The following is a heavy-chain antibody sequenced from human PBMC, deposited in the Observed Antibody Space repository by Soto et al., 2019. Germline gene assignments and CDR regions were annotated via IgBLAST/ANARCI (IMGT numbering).Heavy chain of an antibody. Sequence: PGGSLRLSCAASGCTVRSYAMHWGRQAPGKGLEWVAVISYDGSNKYYADSVKGRFTISRDNSKNTLYLQMNSLRAEDTAVYYCAREGGIWFGELYYGMDVWGQGTTVTVSS. CDR2: ISYDGSNK. CDR1: GCTVRSYA. V-gene: IGHV3-30-3*01. D-gene: IGHD3-10*01. CDR3: AREGGIWFGELYYGMDV. J-gene: IGHJ6*02.